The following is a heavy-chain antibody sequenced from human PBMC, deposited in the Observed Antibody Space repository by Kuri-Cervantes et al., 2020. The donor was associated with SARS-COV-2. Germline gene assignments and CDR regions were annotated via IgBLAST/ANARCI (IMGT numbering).Heavy chain of an antibody. CDR2: IYYSGST. V-gene: IGHV4-31*03. D-gene: IGHD1-26*01. CDR3: AKASIVGATYFDY. Sequence: SETLSLTCTVSGGSISSGGYYWSWIRQHPGKGLEWIGYIYYSGSTYYNPSLKSRVTISVDTSKNQFSLKLSSVTAADAAVYYCAKASIVGATYFDYWGQGTLVTVSS. J-gene: IGHJ4*02. CDR1: GGSISSGGYY.